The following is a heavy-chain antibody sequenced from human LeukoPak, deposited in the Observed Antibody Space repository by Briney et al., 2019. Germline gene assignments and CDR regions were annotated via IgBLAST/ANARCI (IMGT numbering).Heavy chain of an antibody. CDR1: GGSISSYY. D-gene: IGHD3-3*01. J-gene: IGHJ4*02. CDR2: IYYSGST. CDR3: AREGPTIFGVVIPPFDY. V-gene: IGHV4-59*12. Sequence: SETLSLTCTVSGGSISSYYWSWVRQPPGKGLEWIGNIYYSGSTNYNPSLKSRVTISVGTSKNQFSLKLSSVTAADTVVYYCAREGPTIFGVVIPPFDYWGQGTLVTVSS.